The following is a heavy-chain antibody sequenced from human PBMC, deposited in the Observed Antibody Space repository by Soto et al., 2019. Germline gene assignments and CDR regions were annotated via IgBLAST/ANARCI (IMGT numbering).Heavy chain of an antibody. CDR2: TYYRSKWYN. CDR3: AREVAARSGTWFDP. CDR1: GDSVSSNRAA. D-gene: IGHD6-6*01. Sequence: PSPTLSLTCAISGDSVSSNRAACNWIRQSPSRGLEWLGRTYYRSKWYNDYAVSVKSRITINPDTSKNQFSLQLNSVTPEDTAVYYCAREVAARSGTWFDPWGQGTLVTVSS. V-gene: IGHV6-1*01. J-gene: IGHJ5*02.